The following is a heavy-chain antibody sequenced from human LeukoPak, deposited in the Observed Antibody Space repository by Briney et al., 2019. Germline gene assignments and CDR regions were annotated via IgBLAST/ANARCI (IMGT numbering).Heavy chain of an antibody. Sequence: SEILSLTCTVSDYSISSGYYWGWIRQPPGKGLEWIGSIYHSGSTYYNPSLKSRVTISVDTSKNQFSLKLSSVTAADTAVYYCASAVRYFDWLSDWGQGTLVTVSS. V-gene: IGHV4-38-2*02. CDR1: DYSISSGYY. CDR2: IYHSGST. D-gene: IGHD3-9*01. J-gene: IGHJ4*02. CDR3: ASAVRYFDWLSD.